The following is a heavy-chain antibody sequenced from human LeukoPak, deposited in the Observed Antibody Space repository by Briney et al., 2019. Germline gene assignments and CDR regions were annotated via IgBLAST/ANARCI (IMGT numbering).Heavy chain of an antibody. CDR3: ARETGFGELAG. CDR2: MSSSSTYI. J-gene: IGHJ4*02. V-gene: IGHV3-21*01. D-gene: IGHD3-10*01. CDR1: GFTITAYT. Sequence: PGGSLRLSCSASGFTITAYTMNWVRQSPGKGLEWVSSMSSSSTYIYYADSVKGRFTISRDNAKNSLYLQMDSLRAEDTALYYCARETGFGELAGWGQGTLVTVSS.